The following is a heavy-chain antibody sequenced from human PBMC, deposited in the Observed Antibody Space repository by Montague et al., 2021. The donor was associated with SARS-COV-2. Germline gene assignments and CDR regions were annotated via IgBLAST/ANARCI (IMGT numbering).Heavy chain of an antibody. CDR3: ARDTDGWYSSSWYGVSPLNYFQH. CDR1: GFTFSSYA. Sequence: SLRLSCAASGFTFSSYAMHWVRQAPGKGLEWVAVITYDGSNKYYSDSVKGLFTISRDNSKNTLYLRMNSLRAEDTAVYYCARDTDGWYSSSWYGVSPLNYFQHWGQGTLVTVSS. J-gene: IGHJ1*01. V-gene: IGHV3-30-3*01. CDR2: ITYDGSNK. D-gene: IGHD6-13*01.